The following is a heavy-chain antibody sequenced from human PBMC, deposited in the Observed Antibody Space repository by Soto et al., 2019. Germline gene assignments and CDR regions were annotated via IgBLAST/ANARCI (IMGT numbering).Heavy chain of an antibody. CDR1: GFTCSSYS. D-gene: IGHD4-17*01. V-gene: IGHV3-23*01. CDR3: ARPTETSFDYYYFDS. J-gene: IGHJ4*01. Sequence: GGSLRRYCAASGFTCSSYSMSWVRQAPGKGLEWVSAISVSGGSTYYADSVKGRFTISRDNSDNTLYLQINSLGPEDTAIYDGARPTETSFDYYYFDSWGHGTLVNVSS. CDR2: ISVSGGST.